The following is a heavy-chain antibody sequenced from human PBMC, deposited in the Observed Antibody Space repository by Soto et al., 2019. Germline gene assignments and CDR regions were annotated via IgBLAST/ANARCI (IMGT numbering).Heavy chain of an antibody. J-gene: IGHJ4*02. D-gene: IGHD2-21*02. V-gene: IGHV4-4*07. CDR1: GVTVRSYT. Sequence: PSGTLYLSRVASGVTVRSYTWSWVRQPANKGLEWIGRVFSSVSATYTPSLKSRVSISVDTPENRISLKLDSVTAADAGVYFCARDGMTTGDTWGPGTLVTVSS. CDR2: VFSSVSA. CDR3: ARDGMTTGDT.